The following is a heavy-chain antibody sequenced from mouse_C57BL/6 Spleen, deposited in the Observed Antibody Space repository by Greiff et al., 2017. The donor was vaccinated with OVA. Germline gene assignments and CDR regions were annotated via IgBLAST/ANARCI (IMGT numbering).Heavy chain of an antibody. CDR2: IDPSDSYT. D-gene: IGHD2-4*01. Sequence: QVQLQQPGAELVRPGTSVKLSCKASGYTFTSYWMHWVKQRPGQGLEWIGVIDPSDSYTNYNQKFKGKATLTVDTSSSTAYMQLSSLTSEDSAVYYCARGGPNDYGFDYWGQGTTLTVSS. V-gene: IGHV1-59*01. CDR1: GYTFTSYW. J-gene: IGHJ2*01. CDR3: ARGGPNDYGFDY.